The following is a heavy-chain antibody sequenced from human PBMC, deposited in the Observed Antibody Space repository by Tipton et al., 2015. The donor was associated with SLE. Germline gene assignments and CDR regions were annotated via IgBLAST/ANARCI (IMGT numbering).Heavy chain of an antibody. Sequence: GSLRLSCTASGFTFSNYEMNWVRQAPGKGLEWVSFISAGATTKYYADSVKGRFTISRDDAQNTLYLQMNNLRAEDTAVYYCARDRRINGADWGQGTLVTVSS. J-gene: IGHJ4*02. V-gene: IGHV3-48*03. D-gene: IGHD2-8*01. CDR2: ISAGATTK. CDR1: GFTFSNYE. CDR3: ARDRRINGAD.